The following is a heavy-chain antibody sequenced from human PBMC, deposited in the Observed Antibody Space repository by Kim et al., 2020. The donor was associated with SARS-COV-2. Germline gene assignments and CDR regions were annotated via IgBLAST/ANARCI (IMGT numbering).Heavy chain of an antibody. V-gene: IGHV3-74*01. Sequence: GGSLRLSCAAAEFTFSSNWMHWVRQGPGKGLVWVSRINSDGSSTTYADSVKGRFTISRDNAKNTLYLQMNSLRAEDTAVYYCARGPLGDSRGTFGYWGQGTLVTVSS. J-gene: IGHJ4*02. CDR3: ARGPLGDSRGTFGY. CDR1: EFTFSSNW. D-gene: IGHD3-16*01. CDR2: INSDGSST.